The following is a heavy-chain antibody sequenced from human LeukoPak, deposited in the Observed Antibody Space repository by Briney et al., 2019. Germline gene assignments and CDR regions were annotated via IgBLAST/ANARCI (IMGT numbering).Heavy chain of an antibody. V-gene: IGHV3-30*04. CDR1: GFSFSGYA. CDR2: ISYNGGRK. J-gene: IGHJ4*02. Sequence: PGRSLRLSCVASGFSFSGYAIHWVRQAPGKGLEWVALISYNGGRKDYADSVKGRFTIDRDNSKNTVYLQMNGLRPDDTAIYFCARQEARNYYYEGLDYWGQGNLVTVSS. D-gene: IGHD3-22*01. CDR3: ARQEARNYYYEGLDY.